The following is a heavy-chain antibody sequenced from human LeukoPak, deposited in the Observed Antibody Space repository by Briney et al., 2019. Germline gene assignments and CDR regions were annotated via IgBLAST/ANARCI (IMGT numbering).Heavy chain of an antibody. CDR2: IGGTGVRT. CDR1: GFTFSSYA. Sequence: GGSLRLSCATSGFTFSSYAMSWVRQAPGKGLEWVSTIGGTGVRTYYADSVKGRFTISRDNSKNTLYLQINSLRAEDTAVYFCAKDRLGGPYFFHYWGQGTLVTVSS. CDR3: AKDRLGGPYFFHY. J-gene: IGHJ4*02. V-gene: IGHV3-23*01. D-gene: IGHD3-16*01.